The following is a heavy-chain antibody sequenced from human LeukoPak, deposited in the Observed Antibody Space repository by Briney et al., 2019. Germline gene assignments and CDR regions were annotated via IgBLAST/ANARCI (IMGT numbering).Heavy chain of an antibody. J-gene: IGHJ4*02. D-gene: IGHD3/OR15-3a*01. Sequence: GGSLRLSCAASGFTFSNYWMHWVRQAPGKGLVWVSRINSDGSSTTYADSVKGRFTISRDNAKNSLYLQMNSLRVEDTAVYYCARDPRTVRIWGQGTLVTVSS. CDR3: ARDPRTVRI. V-gene: IGHV3-74*01. CDR1: GFTFSNYW. CDR2: INSDGSST.